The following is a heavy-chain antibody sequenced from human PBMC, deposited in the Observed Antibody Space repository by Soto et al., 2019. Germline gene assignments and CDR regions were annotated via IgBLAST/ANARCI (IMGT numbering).Heavy chain of an antibody. CDR1: GGSISSSSYY. V-gene: IGHV4-39*01. Sequence: SETLSLTCTVSGGSISSSSYYWGWIRQPPGKGLEWIGSIYYSGSTYYNPSLKSRVTISVDTSKNQFSLKLSSVTAADTAVYYCARQGHYYDSSEAYDDWGQGTLVTVSS. J-gene: IGHJ4*02. D-gene: IGHD3-22*01. CDR2: IYYSGST. CDR3: ARQGHYYDSSEAYDD.